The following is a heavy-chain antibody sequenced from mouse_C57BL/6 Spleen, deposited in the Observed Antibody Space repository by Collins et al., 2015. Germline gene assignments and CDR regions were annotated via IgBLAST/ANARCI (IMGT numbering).Heavy chain of an antibody. CDR1: GYTFTNYG. V-gene: IGHV9-3-1*01. CDR2: INTYTGEP. J-gene: IGHJ2*01. CDR3: ARLGGYENY. Sequence: QIQLVQSGPELKKPGETVKISCKASGYTFTNYGMNWVKQAPGKGLKWMGWINTYTGEPTYADDFKGRFAFSLETSASTAYLQINNLKNEDTATYFCARLGGYENYWGQGTTLTVSS. D-gene: IGHD2-2*01.